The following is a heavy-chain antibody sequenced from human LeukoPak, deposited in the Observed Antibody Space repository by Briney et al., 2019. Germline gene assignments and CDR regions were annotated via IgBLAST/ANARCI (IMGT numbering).Heavy chain of an antibody. CDR3: ARDPGIRQYYYYMDV. V-gene: IGHV4-61*02. CDR2: IYTNGNT. CDR1: GGSISSGGSISSGDYY. J-gene: IGHJ6*03. D-gene: IGHD1-14*01. Sequence: PSETLSLTCTVSGGSISSGGSISSGDYYWSWIRQPAGKGLEWIGRIYTNGNTDYNPSLKSRVTISVDTSKNQFSLKLSSVTAADTAVYYCARDPGIRQYYYYMDVWGKGTTVTVSS.